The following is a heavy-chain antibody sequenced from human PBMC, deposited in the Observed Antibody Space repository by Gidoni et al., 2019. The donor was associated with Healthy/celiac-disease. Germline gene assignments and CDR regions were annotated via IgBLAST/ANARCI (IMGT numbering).Heavy chain of an antibody. CDR1: GFTFGDYA. D-gene: IGHD2-2*01. J-gene: IGHJ4*02. Sequence: EVQLVESGGGLVQPGRSLRLSCPASGFTFGDYAMSWVRQAPGKGLEWVGFIRSKAYGGTTEYAASVKGRFTISRDDSKSIAYLQMNSLKTEDTAVYYCTRARGGRSYCSSTSCYDYWGQGTLVTVSS. CDR3: TRARGGRSYCSSTSCYDY. V-gene: IGHV3-49*04. CDR2: IRSKAYGGTT.